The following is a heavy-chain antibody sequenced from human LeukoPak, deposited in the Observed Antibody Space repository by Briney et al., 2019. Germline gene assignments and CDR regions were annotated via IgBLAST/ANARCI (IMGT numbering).Heavy chain of an antibody. CDR1: GYTFTGYY. Sequence: GASVKVSCKASGYTFTGYYMHRVRQAPGQGLEWMGWISAYNGNTNYAQKFQGRVTMTTDTSTSTAYMELRSLRSDDTAVYYCARVGDILTGYPYYFDYWGQGTLVTVSS. J-gene: IGHJ4*02. V-gene: IGHV1-18*04. CDR3: ARVGDILTGYPYYFDY. D-gene: IGHD3-9*01. CDR2: ISAYNGNT.